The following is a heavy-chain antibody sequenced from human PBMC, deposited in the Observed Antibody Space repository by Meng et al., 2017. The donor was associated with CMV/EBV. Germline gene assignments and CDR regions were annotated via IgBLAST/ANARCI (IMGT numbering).Heavy chain of an antibody. CDR3: ARLIRTYYYDSSGYERDY. J-gene: IGHJ4*02. V-gene: IGHV4-39*01. Sequence: SETLSLTCTVSGGSISSSSYYWGWIRQPLGKGLEWIGSIYYSGSTYYNPSLKSRVTISVDTSKNQFSPKLSSVTAADTAVYYCARLIRTYYYDSSGYERDYWGQGTLVTVSS. CDR2: IYYSGST. D-gene: IGHD3-22*01. CDR1: GGSISSSSYY.